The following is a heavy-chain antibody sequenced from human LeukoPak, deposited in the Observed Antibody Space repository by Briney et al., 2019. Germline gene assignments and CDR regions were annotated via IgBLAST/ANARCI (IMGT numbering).Heavy chain of an antibody. Sequence: PGGSLRLSCAASGFTFSSYSMNWVRQAPGKGLEWVSYISSSSSTICYADSVKGRFTISRDNAKNSLYLQMNSLRAEDTAVYYCAREGGGYCSSTSCYGWYWGQGTLVTVSS. CDR2: ISSSSSTI. J-gene: IGHJ4*02. CDR3: AREGGGYCSSTSCYGWY. V-gene: IGHV3-48*01. CDR1: GFTFSSYS. D-gene: IGHD2-2*01.